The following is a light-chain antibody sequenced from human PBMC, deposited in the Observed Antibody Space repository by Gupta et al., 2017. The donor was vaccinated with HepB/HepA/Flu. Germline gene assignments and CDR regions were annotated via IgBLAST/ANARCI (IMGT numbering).Light chain of an antibody. V-gene: IGLV2-8*01. CDR2: EVT. Sequence: QSALTQPPSASGSPGQSVTIACTGTSSDIGGYNYVSWYQQNPGKAPNLLIYEVTKRPSGVPDRFSVSKSVNTAALTVSGLRAEDESDYSCISYAGSDNWVFGGGTKLTVL. CDR1: SSDIGGYNY. J-gene: IGLJ3*02. CDR3: ISYAGSDNWV.